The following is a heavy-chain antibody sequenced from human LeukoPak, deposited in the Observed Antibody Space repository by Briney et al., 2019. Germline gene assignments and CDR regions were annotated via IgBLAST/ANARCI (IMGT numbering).Heavy chain of an antibody. D-gene: IGHD3-10*01. CDR2: IRYDGSNK. CDR1: GFTFSSYG. J-gene: IGHJ3*02. Sequence: PGGSLRLSCAASGFTFSSYGMHWVRQAPGKGLEWVAFIRYDGSNKYYADSVKGRFTISRDNSKNTLYLQMNSLRAEDTAVYYCATPYYGSGRGAFDIWGQGTMVTVSS. CDR3: ATPYYGSGRGAFDI. V-gene: IGHV3-30*02.